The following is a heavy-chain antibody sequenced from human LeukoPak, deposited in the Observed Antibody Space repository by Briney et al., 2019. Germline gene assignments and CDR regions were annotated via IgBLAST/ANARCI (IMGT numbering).Heavy chain of an antibody. CDR2: ISGSGGGT. Sequence: GGSLRLSCAASGFTFSSYAMSWVRQAPGKGLEWVSAISGSGGGTYYADSVEGRFTISRDNSKNTLYLQMNSLRAEDTAVYYCAKSGDCSSTSCYFDYWGQGTLVTVSS. D-gene: IGHD2-2*01. J-gene: IGHJ4*02. CDR1: GFTFSSYA. V-gene: IGHV3-23*01. CDR3: AKSGDCSSTSCYFDY.